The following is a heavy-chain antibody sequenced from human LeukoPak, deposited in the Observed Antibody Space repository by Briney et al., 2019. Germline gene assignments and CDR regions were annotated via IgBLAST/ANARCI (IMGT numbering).Heavy chain of an antibody. J-gene: IGHJ4*02. CDR2: IYSTGST. CDR3: AGKIAPAVRAVFDF. D-gene: IGHD6-13*01. Sequence: SETLSLTCTVSGGSISSYYWSWIRQPAGKGLEWIGRIYSTGSTNYNPSLKSRVTMSVDTSKNQFSLRLRSVTAADTAVYYCAGKIAPAVRAVFDFWARGALVPVPS. CDR1: GGSISSYY. V-gene: IGHV4-4*07.